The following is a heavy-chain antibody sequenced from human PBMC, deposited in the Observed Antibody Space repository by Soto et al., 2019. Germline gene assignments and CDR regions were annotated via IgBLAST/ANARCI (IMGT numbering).Heavy chain of an antibody. CDR2: ISGSGGST. V-gene: IGHV3-23*01. CDR3: AKDPYYYDSSGYPPDY. Sequence: EVQLLESGGGLVQPGGSLRLCCAASGFTFSSYAMSWVRQAPGKGLEWVSAISGSGGSTYYADSVKGRFTISRDNSKNSLYLQMNSLRAEDTAVYYCAKDPYYYDSSGYPPDYWGQGTLVTVSS. CDR1: GFTFSSYA. J-gene: IGHJ4*02. D-gene: IGHD3-22*01.